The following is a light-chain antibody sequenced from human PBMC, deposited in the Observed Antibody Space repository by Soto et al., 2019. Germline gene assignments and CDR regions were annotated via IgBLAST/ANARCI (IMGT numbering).Light chain of an antibody. CDR1: SSNIMSNT. CDR2: GNH. CDR3: SSYAGSNCVV. Sequence: QSVLTQPPSASGTPGQRVTISCSGSSSNIMSNTVNWYQVLPGTAPKVLIQGNHQRPSGVPARFSGSKSGTSASLAISGLQSEDEADYYCSSYAGSNCVVFGGGTKLTVL. J-gene: IGLJ2*01. V-gene: IGLV1-44*01.